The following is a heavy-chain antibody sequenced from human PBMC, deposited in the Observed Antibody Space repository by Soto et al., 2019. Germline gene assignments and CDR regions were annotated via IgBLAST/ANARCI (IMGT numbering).Heavy chain of an antibody. CDR3: AKDQKDFGVVITEFDY. J-gene: IGHJ4*02. V-gene: IGHV3-23*01. CDR1: GFTFSSYA. CDR2: ISGSGGST. D-gene: IGHD3-3*01. Sequence: GGSLRLSCAASGFTFSSYAMSWVRQAPGKGLEWVSAISGSGGSTYYADSVKGRFTISRDNSKNTLYLQMNSLRAEDTAVYYCAKDQKDFGVVITEFDYWGQGTLVTVSS.